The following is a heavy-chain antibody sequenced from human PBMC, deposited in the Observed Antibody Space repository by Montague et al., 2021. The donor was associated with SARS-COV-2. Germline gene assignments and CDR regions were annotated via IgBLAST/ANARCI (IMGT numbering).Heavy chain of an antibody. J-gene: IGHJ4*02. Sequence: ETLSLTCTVSGDSISSSSYYWGWIRQPPGKGLEWIGNKHYSGTTYNNPSLKNRVTMSVDTSKNQFSLKLSSVTAADTAVYYCVRDGYTHVDYWGQGTLVTVSS. CDR1: GDSISSSSYY. CDR2: KHYSGTT. D-gene: IGHD5-24*01. V-gene: IGHV4-39*02. CDR3: VRDGYTHVDY.